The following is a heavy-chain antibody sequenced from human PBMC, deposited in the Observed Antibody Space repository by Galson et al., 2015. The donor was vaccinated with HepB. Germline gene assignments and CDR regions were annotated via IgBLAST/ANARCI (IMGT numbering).Heavy chain of an antibody. V-gene: IGHV5-10-1*01. Sequence: QSGAEVKKPGESLRISCKGSGYSFTSYWISWVRQMPGKGLEWMGRIDPSDSYTNYSPSFQGHVTISADKSISTAYLQWSSLKASDTAMYYCARGRAYCGGDCYPSAFDIWGQGTMVTVSS. D-gene: IGHD2-21*01. J-gene: IGHJ3*02. CDR1: GYSFTSYW. CDR2: IDPSDSYT. CDR3: ARGRAYCGGDCYPSAFDI.